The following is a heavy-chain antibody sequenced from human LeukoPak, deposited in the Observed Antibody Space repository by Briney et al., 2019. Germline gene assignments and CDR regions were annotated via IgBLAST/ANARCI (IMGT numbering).Heavy chain of an antibody. D-gene: IGHD3-22*01. CDR2: ISSSGSTI. V-gene: IGHV3-11*04. Sequence: GGSLRLSCAASGFTFSDYYMSWIRQAPGKGLEWVSYISSSGSTIYYADSVKGRFTISRVNAENSLYLQMNSLRAEDTAVYYCARDMYYYDSRGQTYYFDYWGQGTLVTVSS. CDR3: ARDMYYYDSRGQTYYFDY. CDR1: GFTFSDYY. J-gene: IGHJ4*02.